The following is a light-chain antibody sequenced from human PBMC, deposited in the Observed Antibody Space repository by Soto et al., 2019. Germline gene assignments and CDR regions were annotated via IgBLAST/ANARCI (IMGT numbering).Light chain of an antibody. CDR3: SSYTSTSAYV. V-gene: IGLV2-14*01. J-gene: IGLJ1*01. CDR1: SSDVGGYDY. CDR2: EVS. Sequence: QSVLTQPASVSGSPGQSITISCTGTSSDVGGYDYVSWYQQHPGKVPKVMIYEVSNRPSGVSSRFSGSRSGNTASLTISGLQAEDEADYYCSSYTSTSAYVFGTGTKVTVL.